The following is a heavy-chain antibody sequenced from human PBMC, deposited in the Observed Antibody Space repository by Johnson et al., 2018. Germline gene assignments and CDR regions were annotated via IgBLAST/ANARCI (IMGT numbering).Heavy chain of an antibody. V-gene: IGHV4-59*01. CDR1: GGSISSYY. Sequence: QVQLQESGPGLVKPSETLSLTCTVSGGSISSYYWSWIRQPPGKGLEGIGYIYYSGSTNYNPSLKSRVTISVDTSKNQFSLKLTSVTAADTAVYYCARVTIRPRSVDPWGQGTLVTVSS. CDR2: IYYSGST. J-gene: IGHJ5*02. CDR3: ARVTIRPRSVDP. D-gene: IGHD4-17*01.